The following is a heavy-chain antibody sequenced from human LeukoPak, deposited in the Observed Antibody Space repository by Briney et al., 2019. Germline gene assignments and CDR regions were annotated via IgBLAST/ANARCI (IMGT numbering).Heavy chain of an antibody. CDR1: GGSISSGDYY. D-gene: IGHD3-10*01. V-gene: IGHV4-30-4*01. CDR2: IYYSGST. Sequence: SETLSLTCAVSGGSISSGDYYWSWIRQPPGKGLEWIGYIYYSGSTYYNPSLKSRVTISVDTSKNQFSLKLSSVTAADTAVYYCARQAYGSGSTTNWFDPWGQGTLVTVSS. J-gene: IGHJ5*02. CDR3: ARQAYGSGSTTNWFDP.